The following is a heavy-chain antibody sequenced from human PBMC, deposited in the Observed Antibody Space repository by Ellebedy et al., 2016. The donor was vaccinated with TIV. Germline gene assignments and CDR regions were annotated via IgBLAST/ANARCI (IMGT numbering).Heavy chain of an antibody. Sequence: AASVKVSCKASGGTFSSFTINWVRQAPGQGLEWVGGILPMFPTPDYAQNFQGRVTITADESTSTIYMEMSRLRPEDTAVYYCARDLGVYRWGLTDRHYGMDVWGQGTTVTVSS. CDR3: ARDLGVYRWGLTDRHYGMDV. J-gene: IGHJ6*02. CDR1: GGTFSSFT. CDR2: ILPMFPTP. D-gene: IGHD3-16*01. V-gene: IGHV1-69*13.